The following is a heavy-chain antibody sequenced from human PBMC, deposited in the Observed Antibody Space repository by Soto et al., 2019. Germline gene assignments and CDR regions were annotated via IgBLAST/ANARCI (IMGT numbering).Heavy chain of an antibody. CDR1: GYSFTTYR. CDR3: ARHGYYGSGFAP. J-gene: IGHJ5*02. CDR2: IYPGDSET. D-gene: IGHD3-10*01. V-gene: IGHV5-51*01. Sequence: GESLKISCKGSGYSFTTYRIGWVRQMPGKGLEWMGIIYPGDSETRYSPSFQGQVTISADKSNTTAYLQWSGLKASDTSMYYCARHGYYGSGFAPWGQGTLVTVSS.